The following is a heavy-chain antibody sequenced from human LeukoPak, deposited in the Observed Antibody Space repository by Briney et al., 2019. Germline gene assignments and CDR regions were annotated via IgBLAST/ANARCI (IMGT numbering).Heavy chain of an antibody. J-gene: IGHJ4*02. D-gene: IGHD3-9*01. CDR1: GFTFSSYG. Sequence: PGGSLRLSCAASGFTFSSYGMHWVRQAPGKGLEWVAVISYDGSNKYYADSVKGRFTISRDNSKNTLYLQMNSLRAEDTAVYYCAKVLVHYDILTGSFDYWGQGTLVTVSS. CDR2: ISYDGSNK. V-gene: IGHV3-30*18. CDR3: AKVLVHYDILTGSFDY.